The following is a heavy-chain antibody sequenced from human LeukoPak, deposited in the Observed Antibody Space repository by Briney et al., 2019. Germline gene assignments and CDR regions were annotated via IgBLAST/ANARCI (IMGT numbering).Heavy chain of an antibody. CDR1: GFTFSSYA. D-gene: IGHD3-3*01. CDR2: ISGSGGST. CDR3: AGDFWSGYYRINAFDI. V-gene: IGHV3-23*01. J-gene: IGHJ3*02. Sequence: GGSLRLSCAASGFTFSSYAMSWVRQAPGMGLEWVSAISGSGGSTYYADSVKGRFTISRDNSKNTLYLQMNSLRAEDTAVYYCAGDFWSGYYRINAFDIWGQGTMVTVSS.